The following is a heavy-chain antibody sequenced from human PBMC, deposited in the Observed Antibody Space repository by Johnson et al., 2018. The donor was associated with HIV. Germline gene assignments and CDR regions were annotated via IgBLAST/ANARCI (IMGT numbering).Heavy chain of an antibody. Sequence: QVQLVESGGGVVQPGRSLRLSCAASGFRFSNYALHWVRQTPGKGLEWVALISDDGSNIYYADSVKGQFTISRDNSKNTLHLQMNSLRVEDTAMYYCARPGGDYSAFDSWGQGTMVTVSS. CDR1: GFRFSNYA. CDR2: ISDDGSNI. CDR3: ARPGGDYSAFDS. V-gene: IGHV3-30-3*01. D-gene: IGHD4-17*01. J-gene: IGHJ3*02.